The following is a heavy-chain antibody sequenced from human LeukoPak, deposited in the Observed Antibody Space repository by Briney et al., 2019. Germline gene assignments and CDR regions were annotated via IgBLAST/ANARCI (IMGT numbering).Heavy chain of an antibody. J-gene: IGHJ4*02. V-gene: IGHV3-74*01. CDR3: ARGGFYSGKVDY. D-gene: IGHD4-23*01. CDR1: VFTFSSYW. Sequence: PGGSLRPSCAASVFTFSSYWMHWVRQAPGKGLLWVSRINSDGSSTSYADSVKGRFTLSRDNAKNTLYLQMNSLRAEDTAVYYCARGGFYSGKVDYWGQGALVTVSS. CDR2: INSDGSST.